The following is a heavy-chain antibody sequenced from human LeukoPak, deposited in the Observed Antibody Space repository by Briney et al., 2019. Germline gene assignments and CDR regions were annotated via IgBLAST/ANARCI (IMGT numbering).Heavy chain of an antibody. D-gene: IGHD1-20*01. V-gene: IGHV4-59*01. CDR3: ARENNWNYFDY. CDR1: GGSISSYY. CDR2: VYYSGST. J-gene: IGHJ4*02. Sequence: SETLSLTCTVSGGSISSYYWSWIRQPPGKGLEWIGYVYYSGSTNYNPSLKSRVTISMDTSKNQFSLKLTSVTTADTAVYYCARENNWNYFDYWGQGTLVTVSS.